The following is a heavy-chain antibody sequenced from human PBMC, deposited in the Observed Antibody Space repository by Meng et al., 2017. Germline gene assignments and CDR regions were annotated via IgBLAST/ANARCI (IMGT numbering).Heavy chain of an antibody. CDR1: GFPFRDYY. Sequence: VHLVESGGGVVKPGGSVGLPCAASGFPFRDYYMVWIRQASGKGLGWVSYISSSGSTIYYADSVKGRFTISRDNAKNSLYLQMNSLRAEDTAVYYCARCQEQWLPFDYWGQGTLVTVSS. CDR2: ISSSGSTI. CDR3: ARCQEQWLPFDY. D-gene: IGHD6-19*01. J-gene: IGHJ4*02. V-gene: IGHV3-11*01.